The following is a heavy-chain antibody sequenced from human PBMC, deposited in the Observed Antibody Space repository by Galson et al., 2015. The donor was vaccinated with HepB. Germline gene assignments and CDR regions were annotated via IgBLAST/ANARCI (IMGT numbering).Heavy chain of an antibody. J-gene: IGHJ6*02. CDR3: ASSSLGTAYYYGMDV. CDR1: GFTFSSYC. CDR2: FNSDGSST. D-gene: IGHD7-27*01. V-gene: IGHV3-74*01. Sequence: SLRLSCAASGFTFSSYCMHGVRQVPGKGPVWVSRFNSDGSSTTYADSVKGRFTISRDSAKKTMYLQMNSLRAEDTAVYYCASSSLGTAYYYGMDVWGQGTTVIVSS.